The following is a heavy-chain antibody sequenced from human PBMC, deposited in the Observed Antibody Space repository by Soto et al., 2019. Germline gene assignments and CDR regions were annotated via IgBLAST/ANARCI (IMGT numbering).Heavy chain of an antibody. V-gene: IGHV4-34*01. CDR2: INHSGST. Sequence: SETLSLTCAVYGGSFSGYYWSWIRQPPGKGLEWIGEINHSGSTNYNPSLKSRVTISVDTSKNQFSLKLSSVTAADTAVYDCARGKKRYCSSTSCYAGGNWFDPWGQGTLVTVSS. D-gene: IGHD2-2*01. J-gene: IGHJ5*02. CDR3: ARGKKRYCSSTSCYAGGNWFDP. CDR1: GGSFSGYY.